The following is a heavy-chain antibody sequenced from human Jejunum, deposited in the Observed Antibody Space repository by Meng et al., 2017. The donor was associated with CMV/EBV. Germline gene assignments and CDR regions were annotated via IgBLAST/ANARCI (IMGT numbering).Heavy chain of an antibody. CDR2: IKIYNGNT. CDR3: AGRGYYYDTNGYSASDY. D-gene: IGHD3-22*01. CDR1: YTFTMYE. V-gene: IGHV1-18*01. Sequence: YTFTMYEISWVQQAPGQGLEWMERIKIYNGNTNYVQKFQDRVTMTTDTSTSTAYMELRSLRSDDTAVYYCAGRGYYYDTNGYSASDYWGQGTLVTVSS. J-gene: IGHJ4*02.